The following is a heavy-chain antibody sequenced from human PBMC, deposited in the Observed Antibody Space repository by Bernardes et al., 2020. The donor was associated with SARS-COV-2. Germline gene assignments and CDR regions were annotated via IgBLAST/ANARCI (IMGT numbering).Heavy chain of an antibody. CDR2: INSDGTIT. CDR3: SSTAVAVGYWYFDL. J-gene: IGHJ2*01. V-gene: IGHV3-74*01. D-gene: IGHD6-13*01. Sequence: GGSLRLYCAASGFTFSSHWMHWVRQAPGEGLVWVSRINSDGTITTYADSVKGRFTISRDNTKNTLFLQMNSLRAEDTAVYFCSSTAVAVGYWYFDLWGRGTLVTVSS. CDR1: GFTFSSHW.